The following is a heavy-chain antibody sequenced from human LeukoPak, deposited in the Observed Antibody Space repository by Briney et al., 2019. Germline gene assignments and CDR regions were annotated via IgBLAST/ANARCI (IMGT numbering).Heavy chain of an antibody. CDR1: GYTFTGYY. V-gene: IGHV1-2*06. CDR2: INPNSGGT. J-gene: IGHJ4*02. CDR3: ARGDGSYSPFDY. Sequence: ASVKVSCXASGYTFTGYYMHWVRQAPGQGLGWMGRINPNSGGTNYAQKFQGRVTMTRDTSISTAYMELSRLRSDDTAVYYCARGDGSYSPFDYWGQGTLVTVSS. D-gene: IGHD1-26*01.